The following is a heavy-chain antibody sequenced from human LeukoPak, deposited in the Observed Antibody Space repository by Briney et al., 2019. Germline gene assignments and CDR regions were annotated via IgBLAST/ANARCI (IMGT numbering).Heavy chain of an antibody. Sequence: GESLKISCKGSGYSFTSYWIGWVRQMPGKGLELMGIIYPSDSDTRYSPPFQGQVTFSADKSISTAYLQWSSLKASDTAMYYCARADGDYILDYWGQGTLVTVSS. V-gene: IGHV5-51*01. CDR2: IYPSDSDT. CDR3: ARADGDYILDY. D-gene: IGHD4-17*01. CDR1: GYSFTSYW. J-gene: IGHJ4*02.